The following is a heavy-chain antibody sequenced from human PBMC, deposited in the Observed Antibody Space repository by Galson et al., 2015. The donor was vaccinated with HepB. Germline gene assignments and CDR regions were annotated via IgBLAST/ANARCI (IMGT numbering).Heavy chain of an antibody. CDR3: ARPAWGGSFYI. J-gene: IGHJ3*02. V-gene: IGHV3-7*01. D-gene: IGHD7-27*01. CDR1: GFTFSNYW. CDR2: IRPDGTGE. Sequence: SLRLSCAASGFTFSNYWMSWVRQAPGKGLEWVAHIRPDGTGENYVASVKGRFTVSRDNAKNSLYLQMNSLGVEDTAVYYCARPAWGGSFYIWGQGTMVIVSS.